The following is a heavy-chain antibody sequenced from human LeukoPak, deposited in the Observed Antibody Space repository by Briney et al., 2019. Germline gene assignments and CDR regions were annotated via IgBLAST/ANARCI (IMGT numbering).Heavy chain of an antibody. CDR3: ARGGIQVSGIDEFDY. V-gene: IGHV3-13*01. Sequence: GGSLRLSCAASGFTFIDYDMHWVRQVIGKGLEWVSAIGIRGDTHYSGSVKGRFTISRENAESSLCLQMNSLRAEDTAVYYCARGGIQVSGIDEFDYWGQGTPVTVSS. CDR2: IGIRGDT. D-gene: IGHD6-19*01. CDR1: GFTFIDYD. J-gene: IGHJ4*02.